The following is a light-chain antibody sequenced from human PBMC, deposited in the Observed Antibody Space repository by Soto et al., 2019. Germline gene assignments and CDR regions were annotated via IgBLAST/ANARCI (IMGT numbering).Light chain of an antibody. CDR3: SSYTTTSTYV. CDR1: SSDVGAYDY. J-gene: IGLJ1*01. V-gene: IGLV2-14*01. CDR2: EVT. Sequence: QSALTQPASLSGSPGRSITISCTGTSSDVGAYDYVSWYQQHPGKAPMFMIYEVTNRPSGVSHRFSGSKSGNTASLTISGLQAEDEADYYCSSYTTTSTYVFGTGTKVTVL.